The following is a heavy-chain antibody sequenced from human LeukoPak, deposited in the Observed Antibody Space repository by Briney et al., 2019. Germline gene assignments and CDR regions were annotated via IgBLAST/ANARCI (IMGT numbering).Heavy chain of an antibody. J-gene: IGHJ4*02. CDR2: ITSGFTP. Sequence: GGSLRLSCTASGFTFGEYAMTWVRQAPGKGLEWVSGITSGFTPHYADSVKGRFTISRDNSKNMFHLQLNSLRAEDTAVYYCAKDYSDSRVADVFFEYWGQGTLVTVSS. V-gene: IGHV3-23*01. D-gene: IGHD2-15*01. CDR1: GFTFGEYA. CDR3: AKDYSDSRVADVFFEY.